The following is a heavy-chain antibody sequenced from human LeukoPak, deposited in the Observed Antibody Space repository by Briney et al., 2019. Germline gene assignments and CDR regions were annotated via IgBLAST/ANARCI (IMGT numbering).Heavy chain of an antibody. J-gene: IGHJ2*01. D-gene: IGHD6-19*01. CDR3: ARDMAQWLVQDWYFDL. V-gene: IGHV3-33*01. CDR2: IGYDGRNK. Sequence: GGSLRLSCAASGFTFSSYGMHWVRQAPGKGLEWVAVIGYDGRNKYYADSVKGRFIISRDNSKNTLYLQMNILRAEDTAVYYCARDMAQWLVQDWYFDLWGRGTLVTVSS. CDR1: GFTFSSYG.